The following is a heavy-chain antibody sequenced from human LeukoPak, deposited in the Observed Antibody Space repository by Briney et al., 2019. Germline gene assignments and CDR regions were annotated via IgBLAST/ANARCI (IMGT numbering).Heavy chain of an antibody. D-gene: IGHD3-10*01. CDR1: GHSFTSYW. V-gene: IGHV5-10-1*01. Sequence: HGESLKISCKGSGHSFTSYWISWVRQMPGKGLEWMGRIDPSDSYTNYSPSFQGHVTISADKSISTAYLQWSSLTASGTAMYYCARTSWFGVDYWGQGTLVTVSS. J-gene: IGHJ4*02. CDR3: ARTSWFGVDY. CDR2: IDPSDSYT.